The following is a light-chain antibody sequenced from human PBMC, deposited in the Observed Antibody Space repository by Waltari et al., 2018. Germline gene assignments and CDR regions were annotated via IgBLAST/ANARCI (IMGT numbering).Light chain of an antibody. V-gene: IGKV1-9*01. Sequence: DIQLTQSPSFLSASVGDRVTITCRASQGISSYLSWYQQKPGKAPKILIYAASTLHSGVPSRFSGSGSGTEFTLTISSLQPEDFATYYCQQLNSYPITFGQWTRLEIK. CDR1: QGISSY. CDR3: QQLNSYPIT. J-gene: IGKJ5*01. CDR2: AAS.